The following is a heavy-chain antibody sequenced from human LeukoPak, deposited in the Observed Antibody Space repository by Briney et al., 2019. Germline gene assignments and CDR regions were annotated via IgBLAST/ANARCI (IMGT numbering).Heavy chain of an antibody. J-gene: IGHJ1*01. CDR2: ISGSGSTI. D-gene: IGHD6-6*01. Sequence: PGGSLRLSCAASGFTFSSYEMNWVRQAPGKGLEWVSYISGSGSTIYYADSVKGRFTISRDNSKNTLYLQMNSLRAEDTAVYYCASLGFLRQLVKHAEYFQHWGQGTLVTVSS. CDR3: ASLGFLRQLVKHAEYFQH. V-gene: IGHV3-48*03. CDR1: GFTFSSYE.